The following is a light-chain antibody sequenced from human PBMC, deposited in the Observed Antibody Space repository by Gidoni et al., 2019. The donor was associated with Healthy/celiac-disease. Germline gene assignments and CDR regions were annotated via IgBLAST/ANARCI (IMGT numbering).Light chain of an antibody. CDR1: QSVSSSY. V-gene: IGKV3-20*01. CDR2: GAS. J-gene: IGKJ4*01. Sequence: IVLTQSPGTLSLSPGERATLSCRASQSVSSSYLAWYQQKPGQAPRLLIYGASSRATGIPDRFSGSGSGTDFTLTISRLEPEDFAVYYCQQYGARELTFGGXTKVEIK. CDR3: QQYGARELT.